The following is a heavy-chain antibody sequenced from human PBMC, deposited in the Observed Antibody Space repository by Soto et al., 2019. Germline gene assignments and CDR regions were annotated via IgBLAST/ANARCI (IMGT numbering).Heavy chain of an antibody. CDR2: ISGSGGST. J-gene: IGHJ4*02. D-gene: IGHD2-15*01. CDR3: ASTLGYCSGGSCYR. CDR1: GFTFSSYA. V-gene: IGHV3-23*01. Sequence: GGSLRLSCAASGFTFSSYAMSWVRQAPGKGLEWVSAISGSGGSTYYADSVKGRFTISRDNSKNTLYLQMNSLRAEDTAVYYCASTLGYCSGGSCYRWGQGTLVTVSS.